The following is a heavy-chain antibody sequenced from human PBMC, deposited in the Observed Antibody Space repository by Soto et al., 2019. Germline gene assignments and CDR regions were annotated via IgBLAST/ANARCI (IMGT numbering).Heavy chain of an antibody. Sequence: ASVKVSCKASGYTFTSYAMHWVRQAPGQRLEWMGWINVGNGNTKYSQKFQGRVTITRDTSASTAYMELSSLRSEDTAVYYCARGITYYYDSSGYYGLFDIWGQGTMVTV. D-gene: IGHD3-22*01. CDR1: GYTFTSYA. CDR2: INVGNGNT. J-gene: IGHJ3*02. CDR3: ARGITYYYDSSGYYGLFDI. V-gene: IGHV1-3*01.